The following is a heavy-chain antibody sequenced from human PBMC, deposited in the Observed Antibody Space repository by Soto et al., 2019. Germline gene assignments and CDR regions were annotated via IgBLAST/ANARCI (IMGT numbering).Heavy chain of an antibody. D-gene: IGHD3-9*01. CDR1: GFTFTSYS. CDR3: ARDVDWACDY. V-gene: IGHV3-48*02. CDR2: ISTWSSAN. J-gene: IGHJ4*02. Sequence: DVRLVESGGGLVQPGGSLRLSCAASGFTFTSYSFNWVRQAPGKGLEWLSHISTWSSANDYADSVRGRFTISRDDSKNTLYLQLSSLRDEDTAVYYCARDVDWACDYWGRGTLVIVSS.